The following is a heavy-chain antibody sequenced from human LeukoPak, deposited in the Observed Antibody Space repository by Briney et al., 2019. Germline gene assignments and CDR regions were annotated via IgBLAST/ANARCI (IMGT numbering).Heavy chain of an antibody. J-gene: IGHJ4*02. CDR2: IIPIFGTA. V-gene: IGHV1-69*13. CDR3: YSTYEYGGRRTATGNQGE. Sequence: GASVKVSCKASGGTFSSYAISWVRQAPGQGLEWMGGIIPIFGTANYAQKFQGRVTITADESTSTAYMELSSLRSEDTAVYYCYSTYEYGGRRTATGNQGEWGQGTLVTVSS. D-gene: IGHD1-1*01. CDR1: GGTFSSYA.